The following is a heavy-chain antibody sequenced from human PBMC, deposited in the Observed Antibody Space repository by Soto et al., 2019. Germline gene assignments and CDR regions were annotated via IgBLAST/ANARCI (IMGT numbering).Heavy chain of an antibody. CDR2: INPNSGGS. D-gene: IGHD6-6*01. V-gene: IGHV1-2*02. CDR1: GYTFTDYY. Sequence: ASVKVSCKASGYTFTDYYINWVRQAPGQGLEWMGWINPNSGGSNYAQKFQGGVTMTWDTSITTAYMELSRLRSDDTAIYYCARVRAARPNYFYYGMDVWGQGTTVTVSS. J-gene: IGHJ6*02. CDR3: ARVRAARPNYFYYGMDV.